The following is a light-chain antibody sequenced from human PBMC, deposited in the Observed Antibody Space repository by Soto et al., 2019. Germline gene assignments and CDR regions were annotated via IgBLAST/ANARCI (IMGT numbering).Light chain of an antibody. J-gene: IGKJ5*01. CDR3: QQYSSSPRT. Sequence: EIVLTQSPGTLSLSPGERATLSCRASQSVSSGYLAWYQQKPGQAPRLLIYGASNRATGVPDRFSGSGSGTDFSLTISRLEPEDFAVYHCQQYSSSPRTFGQGTRLEIK. CDR1: QSVSSGY. V-gene: IGKV3-20*01. CDR2: GAS.